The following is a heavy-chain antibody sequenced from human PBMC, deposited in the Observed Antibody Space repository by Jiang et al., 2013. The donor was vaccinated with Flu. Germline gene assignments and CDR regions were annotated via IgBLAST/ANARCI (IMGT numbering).Heavy chain of an antibody. V-gene: IGHV4-30-4*01. CDR3: ARGYSTYYDFWSGYYYFDY. Sequence: GPGLVKPSQTLSLTCTVSGGSISSGDYYWSWIRQPPGKGLEWIGYIYYSGSTYYNPSLKSRVTISVDTSKNQFSLKLSSVTAADTAVYYCARGYSTYYDFWSGYYYFDYWGQGTLVTVSS. CDR2: IYYSGST. J-gene: IGHJ4*02. CDR1: GGSISSGDYY. D-gene: IGHD3-3*01.